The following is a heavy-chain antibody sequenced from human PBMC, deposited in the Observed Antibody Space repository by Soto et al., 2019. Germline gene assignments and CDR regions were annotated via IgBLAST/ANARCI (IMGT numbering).Heavy chain of an antibody. D-gene: IGHD3-22*01. V-gene: IGHV3-21*01. J-gene: IGHJ6*02. CDR3: AREDSSGYYYYYYYGMDV. CDR2: ISKSDYT. Sequence: GGSLRLSCTVSGFAFNNYGINWVRQAPGKGLEWVSSISKSDYTYYSDSVKGRFTISRDNAKNSVSLQMNTLRVEDTAVYYCAREDSSGYYYYYYYGMDVWGQGTTVTVSS. CDR1: GFAFNNYG.